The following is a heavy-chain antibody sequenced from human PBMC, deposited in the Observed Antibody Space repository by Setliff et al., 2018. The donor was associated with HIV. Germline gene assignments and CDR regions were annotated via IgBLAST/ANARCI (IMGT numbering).Heavy chain of an antibody. D-gene: IGHD6-6*01. J-gene: IGHJ4*02. Sequence: SETLSLTCAVSGGPISSSNWWSWVRQPPGEGLEWIGEIYHSGSANYNPSLKSRVTISVDKSKNQFSLKLSSVTAADTAVYYCARVPYSSSWGTFDYWGQGNLVTVSS. CDR2: IYHSGSA. CDR1: GGPISSSNW. CDR3: ARVPYSSSWGTFDY. V-gene: IGHV4-4*02.